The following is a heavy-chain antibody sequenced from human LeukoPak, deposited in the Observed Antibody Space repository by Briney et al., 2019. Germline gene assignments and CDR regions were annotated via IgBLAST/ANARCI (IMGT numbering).Heavy chain of an antibody. V-gene: IGHV3-30*02. J-gene: IGHJ4*02. CDR2: ISYDGGNK. CDR1: GFTFCGYD. Sequence: GGSLRLSSAVSGFTFCGYDMHWVRPTPGKGMKWVALISYDGGNKDYVDSVKGLFTVSTDNSRNTLYLQMNSLSAEDAAVYYCAKDRSTYSVLTGYQDYWGQGTLVTVSS. CDR3: AKDRSTYSVLTGYQDY. D-gene: IGHD3-9*01.